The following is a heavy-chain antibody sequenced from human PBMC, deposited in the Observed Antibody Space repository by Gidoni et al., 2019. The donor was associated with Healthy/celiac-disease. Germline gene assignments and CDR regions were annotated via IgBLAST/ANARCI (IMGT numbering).Heavy chain of an antibody. CDR3: AGGDYVLYYYYGMDV. D-gene: IGHD4-17*01. V-gene: IGHV3-30*03. CDR2: ISYDGSNK. J-gene: IGHJ6*02. Sequence: VQLVESGGGVVQPGRSLRLSCAASGFTFRSYGMHWVRQAPGKGLEWVAVISYDGSNKYYADSVKGRFTISRDNSKNTLYLQMNSLRAEDTAVYYCAGGDYVLYYYYGMDVWGQGTTVTVSS. CDR1: GFTFRSYG.